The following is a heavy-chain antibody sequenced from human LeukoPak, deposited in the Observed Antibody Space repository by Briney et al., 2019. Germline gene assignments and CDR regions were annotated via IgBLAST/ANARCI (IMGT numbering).Heavy chain of an antibody. CDR2: ITTSSSYI. CDR3: AELGITMIGGV. V-gene: IGHV3-21*01. J-gene: IGHJ6*04. Sequence: GGSLRLSCAASGFTFSTYNMNWVRQAPGKGLDWVSSITTSSSYIYYADSVKGRFTISRDNAKNSLYLQMNSLRAEDTAVYYCAELGITMIGGVWGKGTTVTISS. CDR1: GFTFSTYN. D-gene: IGHD3-10*02.